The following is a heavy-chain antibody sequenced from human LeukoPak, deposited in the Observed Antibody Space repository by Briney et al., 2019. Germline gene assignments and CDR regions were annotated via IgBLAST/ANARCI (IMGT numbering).Heavy chain of an antibody. V-gene: IGHV4-59*01. Sequence: PSETLSLTCTVSGGSSSSYYWSWIRQPPGKGLEWIGYTHYSGSTNYNPSLKSRVSILVDRSKNHFSLRLSSVTAADTAVYYCARSGGDRVEMPTIIDYWGQGTLVIVSS. D-gene: IGHD3-10*01. CDR3: ARSGGDRVEMPTIIDY. J-gene: IGHJ4*02. CDR1: GGSSSSYY. CDR2: THYSGST.